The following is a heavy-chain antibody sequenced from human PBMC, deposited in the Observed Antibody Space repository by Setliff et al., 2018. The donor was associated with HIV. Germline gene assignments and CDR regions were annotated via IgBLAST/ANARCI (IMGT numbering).Heavy chain of an antibody. CDR1: GGTFSSYG. V-gene: IGHV1-69*05. Sequence: SVKVSCKASGGTFSSYGISWVRQAPGQGLEWMGGIIPMFGTGFYAQKFRDRVTITTDENRSTAYMELDSLRPEDTGVFYCARVGHSSSYHYYGMDVWGQGTTVTVSS. CDR3: ARVGHSSSYHYYGMDV. CDR2: IIPMFGTG. D-gene: IGHD6-13*01. J-gene: IGHJ6*02.